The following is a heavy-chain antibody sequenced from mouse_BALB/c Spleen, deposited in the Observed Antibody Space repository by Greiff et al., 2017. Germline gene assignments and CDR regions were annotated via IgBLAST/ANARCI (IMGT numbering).Heavy chain of an antibody. CDR3: TRGDYGKPY. Sequence: QVQLQQSGAELVKPGASVKLSCKASGYTFTSYYMYWVKQRPGQGLEWIGEINPSNGGTNFNEKFKSKATLTVDKSSSTAYMQLSSLTSEDSAVYYCTRGDYGKPYWGQGTLVTVSA. V-gene: IGHV1S81*02. CDR1: GYTFTSYY. CDR2: INPSNGGT. J-gene: IGHJ3*01. D-gene: IGHD2-1*01.